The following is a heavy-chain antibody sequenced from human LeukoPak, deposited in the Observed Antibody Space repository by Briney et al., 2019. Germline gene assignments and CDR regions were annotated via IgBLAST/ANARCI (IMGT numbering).Heavy chain of an antibody. Sequence: GGSLRLSCAASVFTSSSDSMNWVRQAPGQGLEWVAYISSSSSTIYYAAPVKGRFTISRDNAKNSLYLQMNSLRAEDTAVYYCARNWGVIATFDYWGQGTLVTVSS. CDR1: VFTSSSDS. V-gene: IGHV3-48*04. CDR2: ISSSSSTI. CDR3: ARNWGVIATFDY. J-gene: IGHJ4*02. D-gene: IGHD3-16*02.